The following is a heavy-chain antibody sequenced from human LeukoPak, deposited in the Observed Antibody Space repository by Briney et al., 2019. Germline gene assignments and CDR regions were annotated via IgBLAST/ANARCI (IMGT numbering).Heavy chain of an antibody. J-gene: IGHJ5*02. CDR3: ARDPPNDILTGYYNGNWFEP. D-gene: IGHD3-9*01. V-gene: IGHV1-2*02. CDR1: GYTFTGYY. CDR2: INPNGGGT. Sequence: ASVKVSCKASGYTFTGYYMHWVRQAPGQGLEWMGWINPNGGGTNYAQKFQGRVTMTRDTSISTAYMELSRLRSDDTAVYYCARDPPNDILTGYYNGNWFEPWGQGTLVTVSS.